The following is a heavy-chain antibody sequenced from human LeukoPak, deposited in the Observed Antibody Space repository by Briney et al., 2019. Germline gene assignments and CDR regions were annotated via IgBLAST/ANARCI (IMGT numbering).Heavy chain of an antibody. J-gene: IGHJ4*02. CDR1: GYTFTGYY. CDR3: ARDLHSSSCPY. V-gene: IGHV1-2*06. D-gene: IGHD6-13*01. CDR2: INPNSGGT. Sequence: ASVKVSCKASGYTFTGYYMHWVRQASGQGLEWMGRINPNSGGTNYAQKFQGRVTMTRDTSISTAYMELSRLRSDDTAVYYCARDLHSSSCPYWGQGTLVTVSS.